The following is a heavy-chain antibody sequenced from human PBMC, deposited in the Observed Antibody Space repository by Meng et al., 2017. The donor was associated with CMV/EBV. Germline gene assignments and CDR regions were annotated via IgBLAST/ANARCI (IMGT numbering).Heavy chain of an antibody. D-gene: IGHD3-3*01. J-gene: IGHJ4*02. V-gene: IGHV4-30-4*08. CDR2: IYYSGST. CDR3: ARDNRRGGVDY. Sequence: GPLQEAGPGLVKPSQTLSRSCTGSGGSSSSGDYYWSWIRQPPGKGLEWIGYIYYSGSTYYNPSLKSRVTISVDTSKNQFSLKLSSVTAADTAVYYCARDNRRGGVDYWGQGTLVTVSS. CDR1: GGSSSSGDYY.